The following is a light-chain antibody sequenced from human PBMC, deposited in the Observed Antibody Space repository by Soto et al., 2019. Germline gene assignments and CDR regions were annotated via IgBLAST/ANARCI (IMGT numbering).Light chain of an antibody. CDR1: SSDVAAYNF. J-gene: IGLJ2*01. CDR3: SAYTHSNTVI. Sequence: QSVLTQPASVSGSPGQSITISCTGTSSDVAAYNFVSWYQQHPGEVPKLMIYEVIKRPSGISDRFSGSKSGNTASLTISGLQAEDEADYYCSAYTHSNTVIFVGGTKLTVL. V-gene: IGLV2-14*03. CDR2: EVI.